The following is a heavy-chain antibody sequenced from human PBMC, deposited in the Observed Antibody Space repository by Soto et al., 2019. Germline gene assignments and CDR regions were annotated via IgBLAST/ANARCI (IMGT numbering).Heavy chain of an antibody. CDR1: GFTFSSYW. D-gene: IGHD1-7*01. CDR3: AREGPGTTTYYYMDV. Sequence: EVQLVESGGGLVQPGGSLRLSCAASGFTFSSYWMSWVRQAPGKGLEWVANIKQDGSEKYYVDSVKGRFTISRDNAKNSLYLQMNSLRAEYTAVYYCAREGPGTTTYYYMDVWGKGTTVTVSS. CDR2: IKQDGSEK. J-gene: IGHJ6*03. V-gene: IGHV3-7*01.